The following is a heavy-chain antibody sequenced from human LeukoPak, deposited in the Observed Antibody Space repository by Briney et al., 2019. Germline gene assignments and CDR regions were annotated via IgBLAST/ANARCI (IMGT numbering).Heavy chain of an antibody. CDR1: GFIFSSYS. V-gene: IGHV3-23*01. Sequence: GGSLRLSCAASGFIFSSYSMSWVRQAPGKGLEWVSVITGSGGNTYYADSVKGRFTISEDNSKNTVYLQMSSLRVDDTAVYYCAKAASSSWPSYYYGMDVWGQGTTVTVSS. CDR3: AKAASSSWPSYYYGMDV. J-gene: IGHJ6*02. CDR2: ITGSGGNT. D-gene: IGHD6-13*01.